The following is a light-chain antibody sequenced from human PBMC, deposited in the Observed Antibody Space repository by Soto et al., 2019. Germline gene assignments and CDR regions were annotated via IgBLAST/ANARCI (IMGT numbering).Light chain of an antibody. Sequence: EIVLTQSPGTLSLSPGERATLSCRASQSISSSSLAWYQQKPGQAPRLLIYGASSRATGIPDRFSGSGSRTDFTLTISRLEPEDFAVYYCQQYGSSPWMFGQGTKVEIK. CDR1: QSISSSS. V-gene: IGKV3-20*01. CDR3: QQYGSSPWM. CDR2: GAS. J-gene: IGKJ1*01.